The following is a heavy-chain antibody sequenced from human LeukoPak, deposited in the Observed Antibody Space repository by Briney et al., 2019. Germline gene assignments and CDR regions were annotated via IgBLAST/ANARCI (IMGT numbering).Heavy chain of an antibody. CDR2: ISSSSSHI. J-gene: IGHJ5*02. CDR1: GFTFSSYS. Sequence: GGSLRLSCAASGFTFSSYSMNWVRQAPGKGLEWVSSISSSSSHIYYADSVKGRFTISRDNAKNSLYLQMNSLRAEDTAVYYCARDRASTHSGYDYSNWFDPWGQGTLVTVSS. D-gene: IGHD5-12*01. CDR3: ARDRASTHSGYDYSNWFDP. V-gene: IGHV3-21*01.